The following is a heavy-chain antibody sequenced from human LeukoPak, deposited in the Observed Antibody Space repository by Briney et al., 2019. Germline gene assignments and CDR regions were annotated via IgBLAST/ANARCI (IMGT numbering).Heavy chain of an antibody. CDR3: AKIGSSGPLGY. V-gene: IGHV3-23*01. J-gene: IGHJ4*02. Sequence: GGSLRLSCAASGFTFSSYAMSWVRQAPGKGLEWVSAISGSGGSTYYADSVKGRFAISRDNSKNTLYLQMNSLRAEDTAVYYCAKIGSSGPLGYWGQGTLVTVSS. CDR2: ISGSGGST. CDR1: GFTFSSYA. D-gene: IGHD6-19*01.